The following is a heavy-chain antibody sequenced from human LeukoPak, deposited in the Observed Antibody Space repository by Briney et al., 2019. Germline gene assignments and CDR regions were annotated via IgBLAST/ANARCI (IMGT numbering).Heavy chain of an antibody. V-gene: IGHV4-59*12. CDR2: VPYGGST. Sequence: SETLSLTCTVSGGSISAYYWSWIRQPPGKGLEWIGYVPYGGSTKSNSSLKSRVSISVDTSKDHFSLKLSSVTAADTAVYYCAREVKAMVHYMDVWGKGTTVTVSS. D-gene: IGHD3-10*01. CDR3: AREVKAMVHYMDV. CDR1: GGSISAYY. J-gene: IGHJ6*03.